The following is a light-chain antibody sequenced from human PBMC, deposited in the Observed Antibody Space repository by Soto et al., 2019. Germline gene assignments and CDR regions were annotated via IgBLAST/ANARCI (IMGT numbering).Light chain of an antibody. V-gene: IGKV1-12*01. CDR2: AAS. CDR3: QQANRFPFT. CDR1: QGISSW. J-gene: IGKJ3*01. Sequence: DIQITQSPSSVSASVGDRVTITCRASQGISSWLAWYQQKPGKAPKHLIYAASSLQSGVPSRFSGSGSGTAFSRNISSLQTEDFATYDCQQANRFPFTFRPGTKLDIK.